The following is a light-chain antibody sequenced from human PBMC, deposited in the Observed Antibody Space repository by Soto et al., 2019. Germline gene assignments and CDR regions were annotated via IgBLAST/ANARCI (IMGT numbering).Light chain of an antibody. CDR1: SSDVGGYNY. Sequence: QSALTQPASVSGSPGQSITISCTGTSSDVGGYNYVSWYQLHPGKAPKLMIYEVSNRPSGISNRFSASKSGNTASLTISGLQDEDEADYYCFSYTSSTAYVFGTGTKVTVL. V-gene: IGLV2-14*01. J-gene: IGLJ1*01. CDR2: EVS. CDR3: FSYTSSTAYV.